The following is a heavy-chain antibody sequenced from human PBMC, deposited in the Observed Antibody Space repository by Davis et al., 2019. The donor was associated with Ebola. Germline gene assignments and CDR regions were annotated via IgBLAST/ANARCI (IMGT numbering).Heavy chain of an antibody. CDR1: GASLSGYY. V-gene: IGHV4-34*01. Sequence: PSETLSLTCAVYGASLSGYYWSWIRQPPGKGLEWIGESNEMGRTKYNPSLKSRITISIDTSRNQFSLKLTSVTAADTAVYYCARVSTFFPRFDTWGQGTLVTVSS. D-gene: IGHD2/OR15-2a*01. CDR2: SNEMGRT. CDR3: ARVSTFFPRFDT. J-gene: IGHJ5*02.